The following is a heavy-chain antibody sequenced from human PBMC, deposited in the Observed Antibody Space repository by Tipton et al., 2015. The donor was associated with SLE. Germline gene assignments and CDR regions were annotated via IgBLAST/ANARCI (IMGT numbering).Heavy chain of an antibody. D-gene: IGHD4-23*01. J-gene: IGHJ4*02. CDR1: GYTFTGYY. CDR2: FSPNSGAT. V-gene: IGHV1-2*02. Sequence: QSGAEVKKPGASVRVSCKASGYTFTGYYMHWVRQAPGQGLEWMGWFSPNSGATKYAQKFQGRVTMTSDTSINTARMELSSLRSDDTAVYYCVRSWDTMTAVAFDYRGQGTLVSVSS. CDR3: VRSWDTMTAVAFDY.